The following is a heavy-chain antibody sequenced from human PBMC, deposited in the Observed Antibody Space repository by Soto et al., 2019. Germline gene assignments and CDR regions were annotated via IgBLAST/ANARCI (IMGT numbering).Heavy chain of an antibody. V-gene: IGHV4-31*03. D-gene: IGHD3-22*01. J-gene: IGHJ4*02. CDR2: IYYSGST. CDR3: ARQYHSSGYWFDY. Sequence: SSETLSLTCTVSGGSISSDFYYWTWIRQHPGKGLEWIGYIYYSGSTYYNPSLKSRITMSLDTSKNQFSLKLSSVTAADTAVYYCARQYHSSGYWFDYWGQGTLVTVSS. CDR1: GGSISSDFYY.